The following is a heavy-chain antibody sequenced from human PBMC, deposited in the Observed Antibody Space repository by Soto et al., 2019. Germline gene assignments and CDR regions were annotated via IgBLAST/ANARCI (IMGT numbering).Heavy chain of an antibody. D-gene: IGHD2-2*01. CDR2: ISYDGSNK. J-gene: IGHJ4*02. CDR1: GFTFGSYA. Sequence: PGGSLRLCCAASGFTFGSYAMHWVRQAPGKGLEWVAVISYDGSNKYYADSVKGRFTISRDNSKNTLYLQLNSLRAEDTAVYYCARDLVPRPRYCSSTSCYGPHFDYWGQGP. CDR3: ARDLVPRPRYCSSTSCYGPHFDY. V-gene: IGHV3-30-3*01.